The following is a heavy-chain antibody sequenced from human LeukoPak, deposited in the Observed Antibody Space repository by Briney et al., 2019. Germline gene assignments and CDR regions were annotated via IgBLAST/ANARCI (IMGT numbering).Heavy chain of an antibody. D-gene: IGHD2-2*01. V-gene: IGHV3-73*01. CDR2: IRSRRDNYAT. CDR1: GFSLSDSH. J-gene: IGHJ4*02. CDR3: SRQTVSCHDF. Sequence: GGSLRLSCSASGFSLSDSHMHWVRQAPGKGLEWVGHIRSRRDNYATAYGVSVQGRFTISRDDSNNMAYLQMNSLTADDTAVYYCSRQTVSCHDFWGQGTLVTVSS.